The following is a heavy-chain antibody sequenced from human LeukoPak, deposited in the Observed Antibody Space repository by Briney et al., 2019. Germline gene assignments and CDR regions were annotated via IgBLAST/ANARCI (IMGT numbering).Heavy chain of an antibody. CDR1: GFTFSSYA. CDR2: ISGSGGST. J-gene: IGHJ4*02. D-gene: IGHD3-22*01. CDR3: AKNGEDVSSGYYPLDY. Sequence: GGSLRLSCAASGFTFSSYAMSWVRQAPGKGLEWVSAISGSGGSTYYADSVKGRFTISRDNSKNTLYLQMNSLRAEDTAVYYCAKNGEDVSSGYYPLDYWGQGTLVTVSS. V-gene: IGHV3-23*01.